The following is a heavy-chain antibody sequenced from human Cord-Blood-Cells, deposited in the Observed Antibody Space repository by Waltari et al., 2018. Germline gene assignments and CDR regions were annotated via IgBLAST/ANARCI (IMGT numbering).Heavy chain of an antibody. CDR1: AFTFSISS. CDR3: ARVVTPVTVDYYYYMDV. Sequence: EVQLVESGGGLVQPGGPLRLSCAASAFTFSISSMNWVLPAPGKGLGWVSYIRSSSSTIYYADSVKGRFTISRDNAKNSLYLQMNSLRDEDTAVYYCARVVTPVTVDYYYYMDVWGKGTTVTVSS. V-gene: IGHV3-48*02. D-gene: IGHD2-15*01. J-gene: IGHJ6*03. CDR2: IRSSSSTI.